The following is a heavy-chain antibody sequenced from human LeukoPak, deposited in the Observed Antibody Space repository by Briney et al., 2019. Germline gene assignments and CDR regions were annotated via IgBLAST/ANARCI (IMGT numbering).Heavy chain of an antibody. V-gene: IGHV4-59*01. D-gene: IGHD1-26*01. CDR3: ARGDLGATGVWFDY. CDR1: GGSISSYY. CDR2: IYYSGST. J-gene: IGHJ4*02. Sequence: SETLSLTCTVSGGSISSYYWSWIRQPPGKGLEWIGYIYYSGSTNYNPSLKSRVTISVDTSKNQFSLKLSSVTAADTAVYYCARGDLGATGVWFDYWGQGTLVTVSS.